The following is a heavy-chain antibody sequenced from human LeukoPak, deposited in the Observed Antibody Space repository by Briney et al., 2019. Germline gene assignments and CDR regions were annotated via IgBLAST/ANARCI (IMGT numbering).Heavy chain of an antibody. J-gene: IGHJ4*02. V-gene: IGHV3-53*01. Sequence: PGGSLRLSCAASGFTFSNAWMGWVRQAPGKGLEWVSVIYSGGSTYYADSVKGRFTISRDNSKSTLYLQMNSLRAEDTAVYYCARGPVLRYFDWLFPYFDYWGQGTLVTVSS. CDR2: IYSGGST. CDR3: ARGPVLRYFDWLFPYFDY. D-gene: IGHD3-9*01. CDR1: GFTFSNAW.